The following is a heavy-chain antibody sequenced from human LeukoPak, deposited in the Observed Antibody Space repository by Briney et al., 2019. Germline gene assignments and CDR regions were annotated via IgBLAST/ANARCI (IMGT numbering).Heavy chain of an antibody. CDR1: GDSVSSNSAT. D-gene: IGHD4-17*01. Sequence: SQTLSLTCAISGDSVSSNSATWNWIRQSPSRGLEWLGRTYYRSNWDNDYAVSVKSRITINPDTSKNQFSLQLKSVTPEDTAVYYCARDVGTVTPFEFWGQGTLVTVSS. CDR2: TYYRSNWDN. J-gene: IGHJ4*02. CDR3: ARDVGTVTPFEF. V-gene: IGHV6-1*01.